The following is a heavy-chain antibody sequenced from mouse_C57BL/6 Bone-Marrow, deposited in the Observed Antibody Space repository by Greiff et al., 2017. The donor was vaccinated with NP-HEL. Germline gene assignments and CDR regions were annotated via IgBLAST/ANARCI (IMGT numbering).Heavy chain of an antibody. CDR1: GFTFSSYA. V-gene: IGHV5-4*01. J-gene: IGHJ3*01. CDR2: ISDGGSYT. CDR3: ARDSNGVWFAY. Sequence: DVKLVESGGGLVKPGGSLKLSCAASGFTFSSYAMSWVRQTPEKRLEWVATISDGGSYTYYPDNVKGRFTISRDNAKNNLYLHMSHLKSEDTAMYYCARDSNGVWFAYWGQGTLVTVSA. D-gene: IGHD2-5*01.